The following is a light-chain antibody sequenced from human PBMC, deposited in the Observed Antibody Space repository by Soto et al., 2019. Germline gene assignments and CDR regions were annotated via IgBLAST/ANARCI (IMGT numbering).Light chain of an antibody. Sequence: DIQMTQSPSSLSASVGDRVTITCRASQDIRNYLSWHQQKPGKAPNLLINFASTLHSGVPSRFTGSGSGTDFTLAISSLQPEDFATYFCQQSSASPQTFGGGTRVEIK. V-gene: IGKV1-39*01. CDR2: FAS. J-gene: IGKJ4*01. CDR3: QQSSASPQT. CDR1: QDIRNY.